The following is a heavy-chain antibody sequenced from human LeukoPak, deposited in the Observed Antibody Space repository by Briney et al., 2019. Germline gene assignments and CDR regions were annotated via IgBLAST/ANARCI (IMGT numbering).Heavy chain of an antibody. CDR3: ARDRGSQPFIDY. Sequence: SETLSLTCTVSGGSISSSSYYWNWMRQPPGKGLEWIGYVFHTGSTNYNPSLKSRVTISVDTSKNQFSLKLSSVTAADTAIYYCARDRGSQPFIDYWGQGTLVTVSS. D-gene: IGHD1-26*01. CDR1: GGSISSSSYY. J-gene: IGHJ4*02. V-gene: IGHV4-61*01. CDR2: VFHTGST.